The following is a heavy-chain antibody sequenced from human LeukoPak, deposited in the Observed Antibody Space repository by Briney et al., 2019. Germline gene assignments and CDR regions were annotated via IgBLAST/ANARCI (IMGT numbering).Heavy chain of an antibody. CDR1: GGSISSYY. D-gene: IGHD3-16*01. V-gene: IGHV4-59*01. CDR3: ARVRGDFETD. Sequence: PSETLSLTCSVSGGSISSYYWTWIRQPPGKGLEWIGYRYYSGSTTYNPSLKSRVTISVDTSKSQFSLKLISVTAPDTAIYCARVRGDFETDWGQGTLVTVSS. J-gene: IGHJ1*01. CDR2: RYYSGST.